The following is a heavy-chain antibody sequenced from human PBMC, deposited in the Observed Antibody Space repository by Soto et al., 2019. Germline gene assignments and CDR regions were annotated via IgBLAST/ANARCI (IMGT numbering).Heavy chain of an antibody. CDR3: AKDMTATVVNAFDI. Sequence: EVQLVESGGGLVQPGRSLRLSCAASGFTFDDYAMHWVRQAPGKGLEWVSGISWNSYNIGYAESVKGRFTISRANAKNSLFLEMNSLRAEDTALYYCAKDMTATVVNAFDIWGQGTMVTVSS. V-gene: IGHV3-9*01. D-gene: IGHD3-22*01. J-gene: IGHJ3*02. CDR2: ISWNSYNI. CDR1: GFTFDDYA.